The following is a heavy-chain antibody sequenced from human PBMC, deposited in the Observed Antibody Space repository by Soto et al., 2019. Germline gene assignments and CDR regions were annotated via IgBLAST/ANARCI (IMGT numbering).Heavy chain of an antibody. CDR2: ISGSGSST. J-gene: IGHJ6*02. CDR1: GFTFSSYA. D-gene: IGHD3-3*01. Sequence: GGSLRLSCAVSGFTFSSYAMSWVRQAPGKGLEWVSAISGSGSSTYYADSVKGRFTISRDNSKNTLYLQMNSLRAEDTALYYCAKDINYDFWSGYSSYGMDVWGQGTTVTVSS. V-gene: IGHV3-23*01. CDR3: AKDINYDFWSGYSSYGMDV.